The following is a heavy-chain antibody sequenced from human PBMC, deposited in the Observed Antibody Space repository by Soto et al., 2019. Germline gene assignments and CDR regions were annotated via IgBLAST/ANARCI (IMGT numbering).Heavy chain of an antibody. D-gene: IGHD3-22*01. CDR2: ISGSGGST. CDR1: GFTFSSYA. Sequence: PGGSLRLSCAASGFTFSSYAMSWVRQAPGKGLEWVSAISGSGGSTYYADSVKGRFTISRDNSKNTLYLQMNSLRAEDTAVYYCASPPNSSGYYYDDAFDIWGQGTMVTVSS. V-gene: IGHV3-23*01. J-gene: IGHJ3*02. CDR3: ASPPNSSGYYYDDAFDI.